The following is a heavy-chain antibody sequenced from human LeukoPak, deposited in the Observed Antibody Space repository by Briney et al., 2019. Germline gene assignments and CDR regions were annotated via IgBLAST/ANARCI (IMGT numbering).Heavy chain of an antibody. D-gene: IGHD6-19*01. CDR1: GFTFSRHG. J-gene: IGHJ5*02. CDR3: ATMQWLEGVDWFDP. CDR2: IRYDESNK. V-gene: IGHV3-30*02. Sequence: GGSLRLSCAAPGFTFSRHGMHWVRQAPGKGLEWVAFIRYDESNKFYADSVKGRFTISRDNSKNILFLQMNSLRAEDTAVYYCATMQWLEGVDWFDPWGQGTLVTVSS.